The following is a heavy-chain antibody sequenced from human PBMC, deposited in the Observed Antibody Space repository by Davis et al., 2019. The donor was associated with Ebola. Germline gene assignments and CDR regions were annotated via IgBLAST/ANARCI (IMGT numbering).Heavy chain of an antibody. D-gene: IGHD3-22*01. Sequence: SETLSLTCTVSGGSISSYYWSWIRQPPGKGLEWIGYIYYSGSTNYNPSLKSRVTISVDTSKNQFSLKLSSVTAADTAVYYCARGPTYYYDSSGRIDAFDIWGQGTMVTVSS. CDR3: ARGPTYYYDSSGRIDAFDI. CDR1: GGSISSYY. V-gene: IGHV4-59*01. CDR2: IYYSGST. J-gene: IGHJ3*02.